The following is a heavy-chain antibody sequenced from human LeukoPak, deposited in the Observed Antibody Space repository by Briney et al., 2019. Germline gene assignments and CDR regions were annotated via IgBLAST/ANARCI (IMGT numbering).Heavy chain of an antibody. V-gene: IGHV3-33*01. J-gene: IGHJ4*02. CDR1: GFTFSSYG. CDR2: IWYDGSNK. CDR3: ATGLTGFDY. Sequence: RPGGSLRLSCAASGFTFSSYGMHWVRQAPGKGLEWVAVIWYDGSNKYYADSVNGRFTISRDNSKNTLYLQMNSLRAEDTAVYYCATGLTGFDYWGQGTLVTVSS. D-gene: IGHD3-9*01.